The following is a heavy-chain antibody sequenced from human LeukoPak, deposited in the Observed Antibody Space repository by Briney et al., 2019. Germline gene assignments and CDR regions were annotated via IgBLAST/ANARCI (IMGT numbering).Heavy chain of an antibody. CDR2: INPSGGST. D-gene: IGHD3-10*01. Sequence: ASVKVSCKASGYTFTSYYLHWVRQAPGQGLEWMGIINPSGGSTSYAQKFQGRVTITADKSTSTAYMELSSLRSEDTAVYYCARVSLWFGELSWFDPWGQGTLVTVSS. CDR3: ARVSLWFGELSWFDP. J-gene: IGHJ5*02. CDR1: GYTFTSYY. V-gene: IGHV1-46*01.